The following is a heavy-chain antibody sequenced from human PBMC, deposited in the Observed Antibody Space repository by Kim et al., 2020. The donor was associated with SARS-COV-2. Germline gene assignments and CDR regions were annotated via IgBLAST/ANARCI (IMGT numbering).Heavy chain of an antibody. Sequence: PSFQGHVTISADKSISTAYLQWSSLKASDTAMYYCARPVDTAMVTNAFDIWGQGTMVTVSS. V-gene: IGHV5-10-1*01. CDR3: ARPVDTAMVTNAFDI. J-gene: IGHJ3*02. D-gene: IGHD5-18*01.